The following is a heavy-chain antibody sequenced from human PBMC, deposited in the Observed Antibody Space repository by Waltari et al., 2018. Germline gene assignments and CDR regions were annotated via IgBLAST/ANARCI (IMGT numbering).Heavy chain of an antibody. D-gene: IGHD6-19*01. Sequence: QVQLVQSGAEVKKPGSSVKVSCKASGGTFSSYAISWVRQAPGQGLEWMGGVIPIVGQANYAQKSQGRVTSTTDESTSTAYMELSSLRSEDTAAYYCATQMGPDSSGGLYFDYGGQGTLVTVSS. CDR1: GGTFSSYA. CDR2: VIPIVGQA. V-gene: IGHV1-69*05. J-gene: IGHJ4*02. CDR3: ATQMGPDSSGGLYFDY.